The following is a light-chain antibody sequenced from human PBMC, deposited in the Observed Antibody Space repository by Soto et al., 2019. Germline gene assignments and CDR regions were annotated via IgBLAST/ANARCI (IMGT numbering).Light chain of an antibody. CDR3: QQGYSSPRT. CDR1: QSISTY. V-gene: IGKV1-39*01. CDR2: AAS. J-gene: IGKJ1*01. Sequence: DIQMTQSPSTLSASVGDRVTITCRASQSISTYLNWYQQKLGKAPTLLIYAASSLQSGVPSRFSGGGSGTDFTLTISSLQPEYFATYFCQQGYSSPRTFGQGTKVEIK.